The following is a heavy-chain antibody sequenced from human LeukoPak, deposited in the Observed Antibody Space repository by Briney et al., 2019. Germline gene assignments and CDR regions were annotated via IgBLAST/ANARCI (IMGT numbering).Heavy chain of an antibody. CDR3: ARDFGPFASGSLEYFDY. CDR1: GFTFDDYA. J-gene: IGHJ4*02. Sequence: GRSLRLSCAASGFTFDDYAMHWVRQAPGKGLEWVSGISWNSGSIGYADSVKGRFTISRDNAKNSLYLQMNSLRAEDTAGYYCARDFGPFASGSLEYFDYWGQGTLVTVSS. D-gene: IGHD1-26*01. CDR2: ISWNSGSI. V-gene: IGHV3-9*01.